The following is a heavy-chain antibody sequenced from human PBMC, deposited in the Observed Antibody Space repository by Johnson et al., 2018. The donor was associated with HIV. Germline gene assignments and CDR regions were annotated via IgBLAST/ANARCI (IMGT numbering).Heavy chain of an antibody. D-gene: IGHD1/OR15-1a*01. Sequence: QVQLVESGGGLIQPGGSLRLSCAASGFTVSSNYMTWIRQAPGKGLEWVSYISSSGSTIYYADSVKGRFTISRDNAKNSLYLQVNSLRAEDTAVYYCARDLGNWDSPRSAFDIWGQGTMVTVSS. CDR3: ARDLGNWDSPRSAFDI. CDR2: ISSSGSTI. J-gene: IGHJ3*02. CDR1: GFTVSSNY. V-gene: IGHV3-11*04.